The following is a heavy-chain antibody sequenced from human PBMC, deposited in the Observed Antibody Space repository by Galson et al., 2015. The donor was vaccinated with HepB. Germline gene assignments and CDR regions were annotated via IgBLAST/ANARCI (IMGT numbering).Heavy chain of an antibody. CDR3: AIYYYGSGSYSNDAFDI. CDR2: ISYDGSNK. Sequence: SLRLSCAASGFTFSSYGMHWVRQAPGKGLEWVAVISYDGSNKYYADSVKGRFTISRDNSKNTLYLQMNSLRAEDTAVYYCAIYYYGSGSYSNDAFDIWGQGTMVTVSS. J-gene: IGHJ3*02. V-gene: IGHV3-30*03. D-gene: IGHD3-10*01. CDR1: GFTFSSYG.